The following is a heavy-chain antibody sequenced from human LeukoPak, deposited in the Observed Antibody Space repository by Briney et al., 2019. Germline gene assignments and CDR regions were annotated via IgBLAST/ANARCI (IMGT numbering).Heavy chain of an antibody. Sequence: NPGGSLRLSCAASGFTFTNYALSWVRQAPGKGLEWVSAVSASGTNTYYADSVKGRFTISRDNSKNTLYLQMNSLRAEDTAVYYCAKEYYGSEGDWFDPWGQGTLVTVSS. V-gene: IGHV3-23*01. J-gene: IGHJ5*02. CDR1: GFTFTNYA. D-gene: IGHD3-10*01. CDR2: VSASGTNT. CDR3: AKEYYGSEGDWFDP.